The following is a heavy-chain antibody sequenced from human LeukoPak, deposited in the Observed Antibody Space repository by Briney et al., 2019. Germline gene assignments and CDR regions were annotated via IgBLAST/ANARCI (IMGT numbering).Heavy chain of an antibody. CDR2: INAGNGNT. Sequence: ASVNVSFKASGYTFTSYAMHWVRQAPGQRLEWMGWINAGNGNTKYSQKFQGRVTITRDTSASTAYMELSSLRSEDTAVYYCARARGSYPFDYWGQGTLVTVSS. CDR1: GYTFTSYA. V-gene: IGHV1-3*01. D-gene: IGHD1-26*01. J-gene: IGHJ4*02. CDR3: ARARGSYPFDY.